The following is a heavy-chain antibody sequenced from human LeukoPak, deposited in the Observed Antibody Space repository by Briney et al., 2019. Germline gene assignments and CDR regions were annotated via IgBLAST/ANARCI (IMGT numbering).Heavy chain of an antibody. V-gene: IGHV3-7*03. Sequence: GGSLRLSCAASGFTFDNYAMSWVRQTPGKGLEWVANMKQDGSEQYYVDSMKGRFTISRDNAKNSLYLQINSLRAEDTAVYYCARDRHYDFWSGYYTPFNSWGQGTLVTVSS. CDR1: GFTFDNYA. CDR2: MKQDGSEQ. CDR3: ARDRHYDFWSGYYTPFNS. J-gene: IGHJ4*02. D-gene: IGHD3-3*01.